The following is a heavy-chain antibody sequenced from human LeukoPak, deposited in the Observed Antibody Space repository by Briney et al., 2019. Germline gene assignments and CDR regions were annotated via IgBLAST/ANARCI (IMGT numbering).Heavy chain of an antibody. V-gene: IGHV3-20*04. CDR2: INWSGDST. CDR3: ASIIAVAWDAFDI. J-gene: IGHJ3*02. CDR1: GFIFDDYG. D-gene: IGHD6-19*01. Sequence: TGGSLRLSCVASGFIFDDYGMSWVRQAPGKGLEWVSRINWSGDSTGYADSVKGRFTIYRDDAKNSLYLQMNSLRAEDTAVYYCASIIAVAWDAFDIWGQGTMVTVSS.